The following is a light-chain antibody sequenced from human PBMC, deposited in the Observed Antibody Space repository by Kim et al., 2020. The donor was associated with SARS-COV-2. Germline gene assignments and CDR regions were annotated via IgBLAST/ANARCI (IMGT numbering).Light chain of an antibody. J-gene: IGKJ1*01. CDR1: QSVSNSN. V-gene: IGKV3-20*01. CDR2: GVS. Sequence: LSLSPGERATLSCRASQSVSNSNLAWYQQKVGQASRLLIYGVSSRATGIPDRFSGSGSGTDFTLTISRLEPEDFAVYYCQQYGRTFGQGTKVDIK. CDR3: QQYGRT.